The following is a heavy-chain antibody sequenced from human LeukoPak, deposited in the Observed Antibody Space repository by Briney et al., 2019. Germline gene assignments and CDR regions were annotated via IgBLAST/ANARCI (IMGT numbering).Heavy chain of an antibody. CDR3: ARQQTATLYYFDY. CDR1: GGSISSYY. CDR2: IYYSGST. D-gene: IGHD5-18*01. V-gene: IGHV4-59*08. J-gene: IGHJ4*02. Sequence: SETLSHTCTVSGGSISSYYWSWIRQPPGKGLEWIGYIYYSGSTNYNPSLKSRVTISVDTSKNQFSLKLSSVTAADTAVYYCARQQTATLYYFDYWGQGTLVTVSS.